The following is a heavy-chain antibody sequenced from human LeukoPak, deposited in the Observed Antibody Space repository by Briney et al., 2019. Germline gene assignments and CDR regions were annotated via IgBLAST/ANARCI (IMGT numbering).Heavy chain of an antibody. CDR1: GFTFSSYA. V-gene: IGHV3-23*01. J-gene: IGHJ4*02. CDR2: ISGSGGST. Sequence: GGSLRLSCAASGFTFSSYAMSWVRKAPGKGLEWVSAISGSGGSTYYADSVKGRFTISRDNSKNTLYLQMNSLRAEGTAVYYCAKSDHYYDSSGFVDYWGQGTLVTVSS. D-gene: IGHD3-22*01. CDR3: AKSDHYYDSSGFVDY.